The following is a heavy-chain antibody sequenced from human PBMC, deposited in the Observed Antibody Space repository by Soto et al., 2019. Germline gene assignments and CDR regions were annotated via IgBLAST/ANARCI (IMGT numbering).Heavy chain of an antibody. D-gene: IGHD6-19*01. Sequence: GGSVSLSGAASGFTFSSYGMLWVRQAPGKGLERVAVIWYDGSNKYYADSVKGRFTISRDNSKNTLYLQMNSLRAEDTAVYYCARDRQGLVLWDFAYRAQGTPVPVSS. CDR2: IWYDGSNK. CDR1: GFTFSSYG. V-gene: IGHV3-33*01. CDR3: ARDRQGLVLWDFAY. J-gene: IGHJ4*02.